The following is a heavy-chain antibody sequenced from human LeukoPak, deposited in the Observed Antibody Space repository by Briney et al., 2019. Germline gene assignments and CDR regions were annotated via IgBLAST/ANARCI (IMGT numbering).Heavy chain of an antibody. J-gene: IGHJ4*02. V-gene: IGHV4-4*08. CDR2: IYTSGST. CDR3: ARAGPNFDWLPHPFDY. D-gene: IGHD3-9*01. CDR1: GGSISSYY. Sequence: SETLSLTCTVSGGSISSYYWSWIRQPPGKGLEWIGYIYTSGSTNYNPSLKSRVTISVDTSKNQFSLKLSSVTAADTAVYYCARAGPNFDWLPHPFDYWGQGTLVTVSS.